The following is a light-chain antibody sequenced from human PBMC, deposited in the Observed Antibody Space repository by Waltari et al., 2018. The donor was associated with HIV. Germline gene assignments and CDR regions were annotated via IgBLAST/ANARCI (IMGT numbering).Light chain of an antibody. V-gene: IGLV1-44*01. CDR3: ATWDDTLNGVI. Sequence: QSVLTQPPSASGTPGQRVTISCSGGSSNIGSNSVHWYQQLPGTAPRLLLYSTNQRPSRVPDRFSGSKSGTSASLAISGLQSEDEAYYYCATWDDTLNGVIFGGGTKLTVL. J-gene: IGLJ2*01. CDR2: STN. CDR1: SSNIGSNS.